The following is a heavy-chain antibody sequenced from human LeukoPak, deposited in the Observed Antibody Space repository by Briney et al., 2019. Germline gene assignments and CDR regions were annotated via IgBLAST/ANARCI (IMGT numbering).Heavy chain of an antibody. CDR3: ARGGIQLWLLVY. Sequence: PGRSLRLSCAASGFTFSSYGMHWVRQAPGKGLVWVSRINSDGSSTSYADSVKGRFAISRDNAKNTLYLQMNSLRAEDTAVYYCARGGIQLWLLVYWGQGTLVTVSS. CDR1: GFTFSSYG. J-gene: IGHJ4*02. V-gene: IGHV3-74*01. CDR2: INSDGSST. D-gene: IGHD5-18*01.